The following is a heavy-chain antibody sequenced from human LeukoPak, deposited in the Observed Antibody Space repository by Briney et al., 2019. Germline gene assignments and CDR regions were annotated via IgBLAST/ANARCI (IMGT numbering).Heavy chain of an antibody. J-gene: IGHJ4*02. D-gene: IGHD6-19*01. CDR3: ARIDAVAATPTSFDY. CDR1: GGSISIFY. V-gene: IGHV4-59*01. CDR2: VYYSGTT. Sequence: SETLSLTCTVSGGSISIFYWSWIRHPPGKGLEWIGDVYYSGTTNYNPYPKSRVTISLDTSKNQFSLRLSSVTAADTAVYYCARIDAVAATPTSFDYWGQGTLVTVSS.